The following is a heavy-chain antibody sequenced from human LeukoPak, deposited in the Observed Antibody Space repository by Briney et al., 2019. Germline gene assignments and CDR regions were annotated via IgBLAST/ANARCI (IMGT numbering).Heavy chain of an antibody. D-gene: IGHD6-19*01. CDR3: ARGAVAGEGYNWFDP. Sequence: STVKVSCKASGGTFSSYAISWVRQAPGQGLEWMGRIIPIFGTANYAQKFQGRVTITTDESTSTAYMELSSLRSEDTAVYYCARGAVAGEGYNWFDPWGQGTLVTVSS. CDR2: IIPIFGTA. J-gene: IGHJ5*02. CDR1: GGTFSSYA. V-gene: IGHV1-69*05.